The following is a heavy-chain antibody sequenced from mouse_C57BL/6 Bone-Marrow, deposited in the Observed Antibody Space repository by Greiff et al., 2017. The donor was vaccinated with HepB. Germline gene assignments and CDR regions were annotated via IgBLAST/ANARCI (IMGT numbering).Heavy chain of an antibody. J-gene: IGHJ4*01. CDR1: GFTFSDYY. V-gene: IGHV5-12*01. D-gene: IGHD1-1*01. CDR3: ARQSCYGSSLYAMDY. Sequence: DVKLVESGGGLVQPGGSLKLSCAASGFTFSDYYMYWVRQTPEKRLEWVAYISNGGGSTYYPDTVKGRFTISRDNAKNTLYLQMIRLKSEDTAMYYCARQSCYGSSLYAMDYWGQGTSVTVSS. CDR2: ISNGGGST.